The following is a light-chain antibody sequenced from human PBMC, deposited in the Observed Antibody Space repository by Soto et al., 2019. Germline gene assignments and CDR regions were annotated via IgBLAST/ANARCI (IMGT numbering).Light chain of an antibody. CDR1: QSINIW. Sequence: DIQMTQSPPTLSASVGDRVTITCRASQSINIWLAWYQQKPGRAPKLLIYLASTLQSGVPSRFSASGSGTEFILTISSLQSEDFAVYYRQQYNNWPPKTFGQGTKVDIK. J-gene: IGKJ1*01. CDR3: QQYNNWPPKT. V-gene: IGKV1-5*03. CDR2: LAS.